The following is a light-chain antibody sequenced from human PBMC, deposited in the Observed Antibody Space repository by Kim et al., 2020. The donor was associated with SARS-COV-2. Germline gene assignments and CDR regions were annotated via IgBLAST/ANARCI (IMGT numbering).Light chain of an antibody. CDR2: QAS. V-gene: IGKV1-5*03. CDR3: QQYNTYSGT. Sequence: DIQMTQSPSTLSASVGDRVTITCRASQSIDTWLAWFQQRPGKAPKLLIYQASTLESGVPSRFSGSGSGTEFTLTISSLQPDDFATYFFQQYNTYSGTFGHRAKVDI. J-gene: IGKJ1*01. CDR1: QSIDTW.